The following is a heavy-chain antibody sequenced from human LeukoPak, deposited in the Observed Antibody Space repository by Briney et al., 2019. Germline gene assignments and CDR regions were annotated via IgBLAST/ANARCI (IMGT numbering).Heavy chain of an antibody. CDR3: AKLSGAYGDSRDY. D-gene: IGHD4-17*01. V-gene: IGHV3-30*02. CDR1: GLTFSSYG. CDR2: IRYDGSNK. J-gene: IGHJ4*02. Sequence: GGSLRLSCAASGLTFSSYGMHWVRQAPGKGLEWVAFIRYDGSNKYYADSVKGRFTISRDNSKNTLYLQMNSLRAEDTAVYYCAKLSGAYGDSRDYWGQGTLVTVSS.